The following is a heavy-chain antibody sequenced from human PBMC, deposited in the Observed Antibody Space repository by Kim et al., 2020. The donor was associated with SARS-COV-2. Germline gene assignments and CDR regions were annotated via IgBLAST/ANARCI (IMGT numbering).Heavy chain of an antibody. CDR1: GGSISSYY. CDR3: ARQPDSEVNPIAAGPYFDY. D-gene: IGHD6-13*01. V-gene: IGHV4-59*08. CDR2: IYYSGST. J-gene: IGHJ4*02. Sequence: SETLSLTCTVSGGSISSYYWSWIRQPPGKGLEWIGYIYYSGSTNYNPSLKSRVTISVDTSKNQFSLKLSSVTAADTAVYYCARQPDSEVNPIAAGPYFDYWGQGTLVTVSS.